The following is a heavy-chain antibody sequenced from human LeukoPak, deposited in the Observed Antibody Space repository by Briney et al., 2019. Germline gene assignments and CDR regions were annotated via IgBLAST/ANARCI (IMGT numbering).Heavy chain of an antibody. J-gene: IGHJ4*02. CDR1: GGSISSYY. Sequence: SETLSLTCTVSGGSISSYYWSWIRQPPGKGLEWIGYIYYSGSTNYNPSLKSRVTISVDTSKNQFSLKLSSVTAADTAVYYCARVGVGATMPAARYYFDYWGQGTLVTVSS. V-gene: IGHV4-59*01. D-gene: IGHD1-26*01. CDR2: IYYSGST. CDR3: ARVGVGATMPAARYYFDY.